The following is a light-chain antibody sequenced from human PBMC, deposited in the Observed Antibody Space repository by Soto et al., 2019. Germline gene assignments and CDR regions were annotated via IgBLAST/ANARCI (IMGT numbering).Light chain of an antibody. CDR3: LQRNTYPWT. Sequence: IQMTQSPSSLSASVGDRLSITCRASQVITNDLGWYQQKPGKAPKRLIYAASTVQSGVPSRFSGSGSGTEFTLTISSLQTEDVATYYCLQRNTYPWTFGQGTQVEIK. CDR2: AAS. CDR1: QVITND. J-gene: IGKJ1*01. V-gene: IGKV1-17*01.